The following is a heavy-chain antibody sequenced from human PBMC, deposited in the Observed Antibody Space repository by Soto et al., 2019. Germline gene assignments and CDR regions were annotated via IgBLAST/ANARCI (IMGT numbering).Heavy chain of an antibody. CDR1: GGTFSSYT. V-gene: IGHV1-69*02. J-gene: IGHJ5*02. Sequence: GASVKVSCKASGGTFSSYTISWVRQAPGQGLEWMGRVIPILGIANYAQKFQGRVTITADKSTSTAYMELSSLRSEDTAVYYCARSSTSTNWFDPRGQGTLVTVSS. CDR2: VIPILGIA. CDR3: ARSSTSTNWFDP. D-gene: IGHD6-6*01.